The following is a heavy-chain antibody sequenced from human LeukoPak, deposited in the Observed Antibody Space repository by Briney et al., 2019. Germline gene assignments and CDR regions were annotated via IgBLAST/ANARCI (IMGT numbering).Heavy chain of an antibody. CDR3: ARAAVTWDTAMPKDY. J-gene: IGHJ4*02. V-gene: IGHV1-18*01. D-gene: IGHD5-18*01. CDR2: MNPNSGNT. Sequence: GASVKVSCKASGYTFTSYDINWVRQATGQGLEWMGWMNPNSGNTNYAQKLQGRVTMTTDTSTSTAYMELRSLRSDDTAVYYCARAAVTWDTAMPKDYWGQGTLVTVSS. CDR1: GYTFTSYD.